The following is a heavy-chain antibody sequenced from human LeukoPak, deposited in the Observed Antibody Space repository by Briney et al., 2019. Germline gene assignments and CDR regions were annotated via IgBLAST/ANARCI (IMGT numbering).Heavy chain of an antibody. J-gene: IGHJ6*03. CDR1: GGSFSGYY. CDR3: ARNIAVAGRGDYMDV. V-gene: IGHV4-34*01. D-gene: IGHD6-19*01. CDR2: INHSGST. Sequence: PSETLSLTCAVYGGSFSGYYWSWIRQPPGKGLEWIGEINHSGSTNYNPSLKSRVTISVDTSKKQFSLKLSSVTAADTAVYYCARNIAVAGRGDYMDVWGKGTTVTISS.